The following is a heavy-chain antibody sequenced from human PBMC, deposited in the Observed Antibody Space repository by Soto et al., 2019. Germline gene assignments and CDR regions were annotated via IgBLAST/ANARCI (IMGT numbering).Heavy chain of an antibody. CDR1: GGSISSSSYY. J-gene: IGHJ6*02. D-gene: IGHD3-10*01. V-gene: IGHV4-39*01. CDR3: TRLHGSGSYYKAYYYYGMDV. CDR2: MYYSGST. Sequence: SETLSLTCTVSGGSISSSSYYWGWARQPPGKGLEWLGSMYYSGSTYYNPSLKSRVTISVDTSKNQFSLKLSSVTAADTAVYYCTRLHGSGSYYKAYYYYGMDVWGQETMVTVSS.